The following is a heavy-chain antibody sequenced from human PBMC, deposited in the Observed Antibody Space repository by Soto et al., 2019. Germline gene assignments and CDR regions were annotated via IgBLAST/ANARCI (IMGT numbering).Heavy chain of an antibody. CDR1: GYTFTDFG. CDR3: ARGGAIVVVPTATNDFDY. V-gene: IGHV1-18*04. Sequence: QVPLVHSGTEVKKPGASVRVSCKASGYTFTDFGFSWVRQAPGQGLEWMGWISAYNGDTKYAQKFQGRLTMTTDSSTNTAYMELRSLGSDDTAVYYCARGGAIVVVPTATNDFDYWGQGTLVTVSS. J-gene: IGHJ4*02. D-gene: IGHD2-2*01. CDR2: ISAYNGDT.